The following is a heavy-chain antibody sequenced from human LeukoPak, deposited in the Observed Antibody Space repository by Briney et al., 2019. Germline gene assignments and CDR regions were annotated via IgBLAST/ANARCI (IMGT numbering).Heavy chain of an antibody. J-gene: IGHJ4*02. CDR2: ISSSSSTT. Sequence: GGSLRLSCAASGFTFSNYNMNWVRQAPGKGLEWVSYISSSSSTTYYADSVKGRFTISRDNAKNSLYLQVNSLRAEDTAVYYCARGRYGSGFDYWGQGTLVTVSS. V-gene: IGHV3-48*04. CDR3: ARGRYGSGFDY. CDR1: GFTFSNYN. D-gene: IGHD3-10*01.